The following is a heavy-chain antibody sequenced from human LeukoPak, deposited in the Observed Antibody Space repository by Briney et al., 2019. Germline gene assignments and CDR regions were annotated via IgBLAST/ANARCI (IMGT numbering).Heavy chain of an antibody. CDR2: ISYDGSNK. Sequence: GGSLRLSCAASGFTFSSYAMHWVRQAPGKGLEWVAVISYDGSNKYYADSVKGRFTISRDNSKNTLYLQMNSLRAEDTAVYYCARGDYYDSSGYFDYWGQGTLVTVSS. CDR3: ARGDYYDSSGYFDY. D-gene: IGHD3-22*01. J-gene: IGHJ4*02. CDR1: GFTFSSYA. V-gene: IGHV3-30-3*01.